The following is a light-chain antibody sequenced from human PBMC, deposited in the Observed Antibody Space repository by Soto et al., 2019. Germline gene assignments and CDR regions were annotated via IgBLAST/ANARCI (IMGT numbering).Light chain of an antibody. V-gene: IGLV2-14*03. J-gene: IGLJ2*01. Sequence: QSALTQPASVSGSPGQSITISFTGTSSDVGDYDYVSWYQHYPGKAPKLMIYDVSNRPSGVSNRFSGSKSGNTASLTISGLQAEDEADYYCSSYTAISTLVFGGGTKLTVL. CDR3: SSYTAISTLV. CDR1: SSDVGDYDY. CDR2: DVS.